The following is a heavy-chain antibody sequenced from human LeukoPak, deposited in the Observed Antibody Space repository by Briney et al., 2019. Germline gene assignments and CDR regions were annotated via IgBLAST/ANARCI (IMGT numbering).Heavy chain of an antibody. CDR3: AKDLRDYYGSGSYDY. D-gene: IGHD3-10*01. J-gene: IGHJ4*02. CDR1: GFIFTNAW. Sequence: PGGSLRLSCAASGFIFTNAWMTWVRQAPGKGLEWVTVISYDGSNKYYADSVEGRFTISRDNSKNTLYLQMNSLRAEDTAVYYCAKDLRDYYGSGSYDYWGQGTLVTVSS. V-gene: IGHV3-30*18. CDR2: ISYDGSNK.